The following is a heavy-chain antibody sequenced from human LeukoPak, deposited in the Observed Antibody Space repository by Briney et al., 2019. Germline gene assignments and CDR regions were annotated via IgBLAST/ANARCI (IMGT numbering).Heavy chain of an antibody. D-gene: IGHD6-6*01. J-gene: IGHJ2*01. CDR3: AEGSSSVSSAGYFDL. V-gene: IGHV3-23*01. CDR1: GFTFSSYA. CDR2: FSGSGGST. Sequence: PGGSLRLSCAASGFTFSSYAMSWVRQAPGKGLEWVSTFSGSGGSTYYADSVKGRFTISRDNSKYTLYLQMNSLRAEDTAVYYCAEGSSSVSSAGYFDLWGRGTLVTVSS.